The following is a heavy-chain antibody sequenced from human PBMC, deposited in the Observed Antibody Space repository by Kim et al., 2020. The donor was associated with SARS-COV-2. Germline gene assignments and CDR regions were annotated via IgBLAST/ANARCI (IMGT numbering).Heavy chain of an antibody. D-gene: IGHD5-18*01. J-gene: IGHJ4*02. CDR1: GFTFSSYA. CDR2: ISGSGGST. V-gene: IGHV3-23*01. CDR3: AKAHLVGYSYGGGY. Sequence: GGSLRLSCAASGFTFSSYAMSWVRQAPGKGLEWVSAISGSGGSTYYADSVKGRFTISRDNSKNTLYLQMNSLRAEDTAVYYCAKAHLVGYSYGGGYWGQGALVTVSS.